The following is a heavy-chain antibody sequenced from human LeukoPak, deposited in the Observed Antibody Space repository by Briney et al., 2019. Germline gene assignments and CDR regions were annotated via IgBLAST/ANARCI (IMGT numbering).Heavy chain of an antibody. CDR1: GYTFISYA. V-gene: IGHV1-69*13. CDR3: ARGIVPAAAAPYYMDV. Sequence: SVKVSCKASGYTFISYAISWVRQAPGQGLEWMGGIIPIFGTANYAQKFQGRVTITADESTSTAYMELSSLRSEDTAVYYCARGIVPAAAAPYYMDVWGKGTTVTVSS. D-gene: IGHD2-2*01. CDR2: IIPIFGTA. J-gene: IGHJ6*03.